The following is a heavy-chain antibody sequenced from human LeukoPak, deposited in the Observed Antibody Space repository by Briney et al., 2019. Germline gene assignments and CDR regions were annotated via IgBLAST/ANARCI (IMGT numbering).Heavy chain of an antibody. CDR2: ISAYNGNT. J-gene: IGHJ3*02. CDR1: GYTFTSYG. CDR3: AREPKKGGYGGDDDAFDI. Sequence: GASVKVSCKASGYTFTSYGISWVRQAPGQGLEWMGWISAYNGNTNYAQKLQGRVTMTTDTSTSTAYMELRSLRSEDTAVYYCAREPKKGGYGGDDDAFDIWGQGTMVTVSS. V-gene: IGHV1-18*01. D-gene: IGHD4-23*01.